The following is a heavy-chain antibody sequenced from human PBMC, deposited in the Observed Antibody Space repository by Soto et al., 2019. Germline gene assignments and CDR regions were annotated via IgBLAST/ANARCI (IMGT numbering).Heavy chain of an antibody. CDR2: ISSSSSTI. J-gene: IGHJ6*02. CDR3: ARDRIAAAGNGYYYYGMDV. V-gene: IGHV3-48*02. CDR1: GFTFSSYS. D-gene: IGHD6-13*01. Sequence: GGSLRLSCAASGFTFSSYSMNWVRQAPGKGLEWVSYISSSSSTIYYADSVKGRFTISRDNAKNSLYLQMNSLRDEDTAVYYCARDRIAAAGNGYYYYGMDVWGQGTTVTVSS.